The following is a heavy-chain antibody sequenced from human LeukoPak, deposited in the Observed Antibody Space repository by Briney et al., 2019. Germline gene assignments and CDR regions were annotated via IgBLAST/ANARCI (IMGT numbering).Heavy chain of an antibody. CDR2: ISSSGSTI. J-gene: IGHJ4*02. V-gene: IGHV3-48*03. Sequence: GGSLRLSCAASGFTFSSYEMNWVRQAPGKGLEWVSYISSSGSTISYADSVKGRFTISRDNAKNSLYLQMNSLRAEDTAVYYCARDRRGYSYVSWGQGTLVTVSS. CDR3: ARDRRGYSYVS. CDR1: GFTFSSYE. D-gene: IGHD5-18*01.